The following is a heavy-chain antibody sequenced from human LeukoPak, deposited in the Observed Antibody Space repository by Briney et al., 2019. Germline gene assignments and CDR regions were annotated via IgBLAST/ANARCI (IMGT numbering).Heavy chain of an antibody. J-gene: IGHJ6*02. D-gene: IGHD3-10*01. Sequence: SETLSLTCTVSGGSISSSSYYWGWIRQPPGKGLEWIGSIYYSGSTYYNPSLKSRVTISVDTSKNQFSLKLSSVTAADTAVYYCARHRGAPPPFTNSGDYGMDVWGQGTTVTVSS. V-gene: IGHV4-39*01. CDR3: ARHRGAPPPFTNSGDYGMDV. CDR1: GGSISSSSYY. CDR2: IYYSGST.